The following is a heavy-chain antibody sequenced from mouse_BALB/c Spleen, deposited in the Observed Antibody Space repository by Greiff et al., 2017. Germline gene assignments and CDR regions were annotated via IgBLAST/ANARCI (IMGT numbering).Heavy chain of an antibody. CDR3: ARHGYLARFAY. Sequence: QVQLQQSGAELVRPGTSVKISCKASGYTFTNYWLGWVKQRPGHGLEWIGDIYPGGGYTNYNEKFKGKATLTADTSSSTAYMQLSSLTSEDSAVYFCARHGYLARFAYWGQGTLVTVSA. V-gene: IGHV1-63*02. J-gene: IGHJ3*01. CDR1: GYTFTNYW. CDR2: IYPGGGYT. D-gene: IGHD1-2*01.